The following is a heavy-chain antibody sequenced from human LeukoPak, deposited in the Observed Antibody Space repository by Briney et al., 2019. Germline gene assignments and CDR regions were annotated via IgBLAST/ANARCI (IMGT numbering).Heavy chain of an antibody. CDR2: ISSSSSTI. J-gene: IGHJ2*01. CDR1: GFTFSSYS. Sequence: GGSLRLSCAASGFTFSSYSMNWVRQAPGKGLEWVSYISSSSSTIYYADSVKGRFTISRDNSKNTLYLQMNSLRAEDTAVYYCARGVSPSTVVSYWYFDLWGRGTLVTVSS. V-gene: IGHV3-48*01. CDR3: ARGVSPSTVVSYWYFDL. D-gene: IGHD4-23*01.